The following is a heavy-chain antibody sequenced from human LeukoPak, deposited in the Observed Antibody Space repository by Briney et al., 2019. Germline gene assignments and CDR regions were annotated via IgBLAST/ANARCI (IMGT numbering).Heavy chain of an antibody. Sequence: GGSLRLSCAASGFTFSSYAMSWVRQAPGKGLEWVAGISGSGGSTYYADSVKGRFTITRDNSKNTLFLQMNSLRAEDTAVYSCAKDDWGLEFGNWGQGTLVTVS. J-gene: IGHJ4*02. CDR1: GFTFSSYA. CDR2: ISGSGGST. D-gene: IGHD7-27*01. V-gene: IGHV3-23*01. CDR3: AKDDWGLEFGN.